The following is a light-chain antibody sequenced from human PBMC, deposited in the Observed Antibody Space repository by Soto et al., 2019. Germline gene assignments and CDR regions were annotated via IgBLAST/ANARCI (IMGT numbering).Light chain of an antibody. J-gene: IGKJ4*01. CDR3: QQYNDWPRST. CDR1: QSVASD. Sequence: EIVITQSPVTLSVSPGERVTLSCRASQSVASDLAWYQQKPGQAPRLLIYGVYTRASGVPARFSGSGSGAAFALTISSLQTDDFAIYYCQQYNDWPRSTLGGGTKVDIK. V-gene: IGKV3-15*01. CDR2: GVY.